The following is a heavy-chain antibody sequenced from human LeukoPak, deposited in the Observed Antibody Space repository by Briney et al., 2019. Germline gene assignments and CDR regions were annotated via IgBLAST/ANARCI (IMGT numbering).Heavy chain of an antibody. Sequence: GGSLRLSCVGSGFTFNNAWMNWVRQAPGKGLEWVSGISGSGSSTYYADSVKGRFTLSRDYPKNTLYLQMNSLRAEDTAVYFCAKYSGSYYYPPNWDSWGQGTLVTVSS. V-gene: IGHV3-23*01. CDR2: ISGSGSST. J-gene: IGHJ4*02. CDR1: GFTFNNAW. CDR3: AKYSGSYYYPPNWDS. D-gene: IGHD1-26*01.